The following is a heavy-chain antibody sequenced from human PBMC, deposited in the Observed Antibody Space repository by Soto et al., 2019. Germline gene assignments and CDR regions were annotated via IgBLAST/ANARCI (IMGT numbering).Heavy chain of an antibody. Sequence: KVSCKASGVTLSSDAINWVRQAPGQGLEWMGGIIPIFGTSNYAQKFQGRVAITADESTSTAYMELSSLRSEDTAVYYCARTRHDYGDPGSFDIWGQGTMVTVSS. CDR2: IIPIFGTS. CDR3: ARTRHDYGDPGSFDI. CDR1: GVTLSSDA. J-gene: IGHJ3*02. V-gene: IGHV1-69*01. D-gene: IGHD4-17*01.